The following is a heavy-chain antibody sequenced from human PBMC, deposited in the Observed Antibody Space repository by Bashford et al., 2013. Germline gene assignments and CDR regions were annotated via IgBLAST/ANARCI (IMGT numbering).Heavy chain of an antibody. CDR1: GFTFSSYA. V-gene: IGHV3-23*01. Sequence: HSGGSLRLSCAASGFTFSSYAMTWVRQAPGKGLEWVSTISGNDGSTYYADSVKGRFTISRDNSKNTLYLQMNSLRAGDTATYYCAKGSGYYASGSYSDYWGQGTLVTVSS. D-gene: IGHD3-10*01. CDR3: AKGSGYYASGSYSDY. J-gene: IGHJ4*02. CDR2: ISGNDGST.